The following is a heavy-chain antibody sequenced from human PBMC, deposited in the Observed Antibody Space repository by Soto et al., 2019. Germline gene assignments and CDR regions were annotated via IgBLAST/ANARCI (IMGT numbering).Heavy chain of an antibody. D-gene: IGHD3-3*01. CDR1: GFSLTTSGVG. J-gene: IGHJ4*02. CDR2: IYWDDDK. Sequence: QITLNESGPTQVKPRQTLTLTCTFSGFSLTTSGVGVGWIRQSPGKAPAWLALIYWDDDKRYSPSLKSRLTIPQDTSKNQVVLTIADLDPADTATSCSAHRVLRTVFGLVTTTAIYFDFWRQGTPVAVSS. V-gene: IGHV2-5*02. CDR3: AHRVLRTVFGLVTTTAIYFDF.